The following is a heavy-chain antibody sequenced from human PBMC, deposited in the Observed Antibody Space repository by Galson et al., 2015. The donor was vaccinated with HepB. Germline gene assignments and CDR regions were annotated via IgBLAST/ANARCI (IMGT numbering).Heavy chain of an antibody. Sequence: SLRLSCAASGFTFSTYSMNWVRQAPGKGLEWVSSISSSSSYTYYADSVKGRFTISRDDAKNSLFLQMNSLRVEDTAVYYCARDPGITSAAWGQGTLVTVSS. CDR1: GFTFSTYS. CDR2: ISSSSSYT. J-gene: IGHJ5*02. CDR3: ARDPGITSAA. D-gene: IGHD6-13*01. V-gene: IGHV3-21*01.